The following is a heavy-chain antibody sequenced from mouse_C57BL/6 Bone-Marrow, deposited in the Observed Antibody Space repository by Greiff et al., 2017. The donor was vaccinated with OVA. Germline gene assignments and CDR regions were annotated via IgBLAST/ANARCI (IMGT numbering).Heavy chain of an antibody. CDR2: IYPGSGNT. V-gene: IGHV1-76*01. D-gene: IGHD2-3*01. J-gene: IGHJ2*01. Sequence: QVTLKVSGAEVVRPGASVKLSCKASGYTFTDHYINWVKQRPGQGLEWIARIYPGSGNTYYNEKFKGKATLTAEKSSNTAYMQRSSLTSEDSAVYFCARDDGYFFEYWGQGTTLTVSS. CDR1: GYTFTDHY. CDR3: ARDDGYFFEY.